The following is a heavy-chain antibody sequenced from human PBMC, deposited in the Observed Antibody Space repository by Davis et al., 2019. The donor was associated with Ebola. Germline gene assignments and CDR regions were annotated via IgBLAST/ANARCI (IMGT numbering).Heavy chain of an antibody. CDR1: GGSIKSYY. CDR3: ARTTKTNIEDSGRGYNSFDS. CDR2: ISDSGNT. V-gene: IGHV4-59*12. J-gene: IGHJ5*01. Sequence: SETLSLTCTVSGGSIKSYYWSWIRQTPENGLEWIGYISDSGNTNYNPSLRSRVTISVDTSKNHFSLKLSSVTAADTATYYCARTTKTNIEDSGRGYNSFDSWGQGVLVSVSS. D-gene: IGHD2/OR15-2a*01.